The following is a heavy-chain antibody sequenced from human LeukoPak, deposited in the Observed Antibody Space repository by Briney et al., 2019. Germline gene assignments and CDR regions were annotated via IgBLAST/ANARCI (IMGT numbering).Heavy chain of an antibody. Sequence: PGGSLRLSCAASGFTFSSYWMHWVRHAPGKGLGWVSRINSNGSSTSYAASVKGRFTSSRDNAKNTLYLQMNSLRAEDTAVYYCAKPLSGWYSFDYWGQGTLVTVSS. D-gene: IGHD6-19*01. CDR1: GFTFSSYW. CDR2: INSNGSST. CDR3: AKPLSGWYSFDY. V-gene: IGHV3-74*01. J-gene: IGHJ4*02.